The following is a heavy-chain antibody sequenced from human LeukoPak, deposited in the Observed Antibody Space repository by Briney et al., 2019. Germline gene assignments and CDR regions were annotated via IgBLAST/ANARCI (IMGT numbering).Heavy chain of an antibody. D-gene: IGHD3-22*01. J-gene: IGHJ4*02. CDR3: GKTKRGSSGYWAI. CDR1: GDSVSSNSAA. CDR2: TYYRSKWYN. V-gene: IGHV6-1*01. Sequence: SQTLTLTCAISGDSVSSNSAAWNWIRQSPSRGLEWLGRTYYRSKWYNDYAISVKSRITINPDTSKNQFSMQVKSVTPEDTAVYYLGKTKRGSSGYWAIWGQGTLVTVSS.